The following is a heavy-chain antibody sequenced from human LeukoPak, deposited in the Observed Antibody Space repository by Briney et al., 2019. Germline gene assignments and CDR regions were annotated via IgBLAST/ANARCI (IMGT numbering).Heavy chain of an antibody. CDR3: ARDSSAHYYDSSGN. J-gene: IGHJ4*02. CDR1: GYTFTSYG. V-gene: IGHV1-18*01. D-gene: IGHD3-22*01. CDR2: ISAYNGNT. Sequence: ASVKVSCKASGYTFTSYGISWVRQAPGQGLEWMGWISAYNGNTNYAQKLQGRVTMTTDTSTSTAYMKLRSLRSDDTAVYYCARDSSAHYYDSSGNWGQGTLVTVSS.